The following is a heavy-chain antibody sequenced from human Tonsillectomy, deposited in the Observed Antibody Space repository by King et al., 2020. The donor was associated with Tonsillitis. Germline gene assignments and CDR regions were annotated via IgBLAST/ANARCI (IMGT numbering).Heavy chain of an antibody. V-gene: IGHV3-30*18. CDR3: AKDSGLYDFWGGYFDY. CDR2: ISHDGSNE. J-gene: IGHJ4*02. Sequence: QLVQSGGGVVQPPRSLRLSCAASGFIFSSYGLHWVRQTPGKGLEWVALISHDGSNEYYADSVRGRFTISRDNSKKTVYLQMNSLRAEDTAVYYCAKDSGLYDFWGGYFDYWGQGTLVTVSS. CDR1: GFIFSSYG. D-gene: IGHD3/OR15-3a*01.